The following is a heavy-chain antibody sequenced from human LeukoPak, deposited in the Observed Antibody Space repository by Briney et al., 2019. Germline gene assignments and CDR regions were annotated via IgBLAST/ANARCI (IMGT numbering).Heavy chain of an antibody. D-gene: IGHD2-15*01. Sequence: GSLRLSCAASGFSSNTYAMSWVRQAPGKGLEWVSAISNTGGSTYYADSVKGRFTISRDKSKNTLSLQMNSLRAEDTAVYYCAQQVGYCSSGSCYFTYWGQGTLVTVSS. CDR3: AQQVGYCSSGSCYFTY. J-gene: IGHJ1*01. V-gene: IGHV3-23*01. CDR1: GFSSNTYA. CDR2: ISNTGGST.